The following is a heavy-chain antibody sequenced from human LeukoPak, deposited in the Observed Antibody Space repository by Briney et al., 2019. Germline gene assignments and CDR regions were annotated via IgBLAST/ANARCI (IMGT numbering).Heavy chain of an antibody. V-gene: IGHV1-2*02. D-gene: IGHD1-26*01. CDR1: GYTFTGYY. CDR2: INPNSGGT. Sequence: ASLKVSCKASGYTFTGYYLHWVRQAPGQGLEWMGWINPNSGGTNYAQKFQGRVTMTRDTSISTAYMELSRLTSDDTAVYYCARHPYSGSYHFDYWGQGTLVTVSS. J-gene: IGHJ4*02. CDR3: ARHPYSGSYHFDY.